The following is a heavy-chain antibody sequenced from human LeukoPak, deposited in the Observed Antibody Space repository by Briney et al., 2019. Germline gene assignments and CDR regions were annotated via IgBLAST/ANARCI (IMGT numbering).Heavy chain of an antibody. CDR3: ARGLAFAHYYDSSGYYFRTY. V-gene: IGHV3-48*03. J-gene: IGHJ4*02. CDR1: GLTFSSYE. D-gene: IGHD3-22*01. Sequence: GGSLRLSCAVSGLTFSSYEMNWVRQAPGKGLEWVSYISSSGSTMYYADSVKGRFTISRDNAKKSLYLQMNSLRAEDTAVYYCARGLAFAHYYDSSGYYFRTYWGQGTLVTVSS. CDR2: ISSSGSTM.